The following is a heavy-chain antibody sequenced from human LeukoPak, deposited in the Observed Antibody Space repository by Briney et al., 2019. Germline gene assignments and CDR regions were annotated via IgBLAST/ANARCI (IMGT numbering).Heavy chain of an antibody. Sequence: GSLRLSCAASGFTFSNYWMHWVRQAPGKGLVWVSRVNSDGSSTSYADPVKGRFTISRDNAKNTVYLQMNSLRAEDTAVYYCGRGGKVEQLVLARWGQGSLVTVSS. J-gene: IGHJ4*02. CDR2: VNSDGSST. D-gene: IGHD6-13*01. V-gene: IGHV3-74*01. CDR1: GFTFSNYW. CDR3: GRGGKVEQLVLAR.